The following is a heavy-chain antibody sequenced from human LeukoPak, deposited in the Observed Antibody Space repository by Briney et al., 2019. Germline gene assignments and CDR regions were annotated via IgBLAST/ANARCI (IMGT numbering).Heavy chain of an antibody. CDR1: GFPSRSFS. CDR2: ISSSSSYI. D-gene: IGHD2-2*02. CDR3: ASNLHCSSTSCYNDGGDY. V-gene: IGHV3-21*01. Sequence: GGSLGLSCEASGFPSRSFSMTWVAKAPGKGLKWVYSISSSSSYIYYADSVKGRFTISRDNAKNSLYLQMNSLRAEDTAVYYCASNLHCSSTSCYNDGGDYWGQGTLVTVSS. J-gene: IGHJ4*02.